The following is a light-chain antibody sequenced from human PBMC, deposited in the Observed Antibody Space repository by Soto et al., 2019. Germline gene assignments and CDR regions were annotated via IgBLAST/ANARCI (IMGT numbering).Light chain of an antibody. CDR1: QSISSSF. V-gene: IGKV3-20*01. J-gene: IGKJ5*01. Sequence: EIVLKQSPGILSLSPGERASLSCGASQSISSSFLAWYQQKPGQAPRLLIYDASSRATGIPDRFSGSGSGTDFTLTISRLEPEDFAVYYCQQYGSSPPITFGQGTLLEIK. CDR3: QQYGSSPPIT. CDR2: DAS.